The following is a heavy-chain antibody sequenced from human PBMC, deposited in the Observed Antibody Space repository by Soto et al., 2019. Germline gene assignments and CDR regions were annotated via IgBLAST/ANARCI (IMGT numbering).Heavy chain of an antibody. J-gene: IGHJ4*02. V-gene: IGHV3-23*01. CDR3: AKSGLFDSSGYHHPHFDS. D-gene: IGHD3-22*01. CDR2: ISASATLP. Sequence: GGSLRLSCAASGFTFSSYAMSWVRQAPGKGLEWVSAISASATLPYYADSVKGRFTISRDNSNNTLFLQMNSLRAEDTAVYYCAKSGLFDSSGYHHPHFDSWGQGALVTVSS. CDR1: GFTFSSYA.